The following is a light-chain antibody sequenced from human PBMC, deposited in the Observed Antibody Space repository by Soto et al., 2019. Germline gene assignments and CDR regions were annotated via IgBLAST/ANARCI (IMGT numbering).Light chain of an antibody. Sequence: QSVLTQPASVSGSPGQPITISCTGTSSDIGAHDDVSWYQQHPGKVPKLLIYGVTDRPSGISNRFSGSKSGNVASLTISGLQAEDEADYYCCSFTTSSTYVVGAGTKVTVL. J-gene: IGLJ1*01. CDR1: SSDIGAHDD. V-gene: IGLV2-14*03. CDR3: CSFTTSSTYV. CDR2: GVT.